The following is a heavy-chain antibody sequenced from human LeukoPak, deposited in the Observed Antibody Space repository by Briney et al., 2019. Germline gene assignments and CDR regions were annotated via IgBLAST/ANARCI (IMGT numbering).Heavy chain of an antibody. CDR2: IIPIFGTA. Sequence: SVKVSCKASGGTFSSYAISWVRQAPGQGLEWMGGIIPIFGTANYAQKFQGRVTITADKSTSTAYMELSSLRSEDTAVYYCARWVIREVLMVYAMNWFDPWGQGTLVTVSS. D-gene: IGHD2-8*02. V-gene: IGHV1-69*06. CDR3: ARWVIREVLMVYAMNWFDP. J-gene: IGHJ5*02. CDR1: GGTFSSYA.